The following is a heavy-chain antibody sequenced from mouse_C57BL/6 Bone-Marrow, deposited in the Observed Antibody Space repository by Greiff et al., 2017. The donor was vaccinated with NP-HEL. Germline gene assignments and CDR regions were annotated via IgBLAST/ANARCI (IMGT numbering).Heavy chain of an antibody. V-gene: IGHV1-81*01. CDR1: GYTFTSYG. Sequence: VKLMESGAELARPGASVKLSCKASGYTFTSYGISWVKQRTGQGLEWIGEIYPRSGNTYYNEKFKGKATLTADKSSSTAYMELRSLTSEDSAVYFCARPYYYYGSSYLYYLDYWGQGTTLTVSS. D-gene: IGHD1-1*01. J-gene: IGHJ2*01. CDR2: IYPRSGNT. CDR3: ARPYYYYGSSYLYYLDY.